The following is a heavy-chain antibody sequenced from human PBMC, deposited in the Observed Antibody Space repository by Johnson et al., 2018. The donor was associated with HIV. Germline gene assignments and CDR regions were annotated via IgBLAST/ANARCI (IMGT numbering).Heavy chain of an antibody. CDR1: GFTFSSYA. D-gene: IGHD3-22*01. V-gene: IGHV3-30-3*01. CDR3: ARGGFMIVVGDAFDI. J-gene: IGHJ3*02. CDR2: IRYDGSNK. Sequence: QVQLVESGGGLVKPGGSLRLSCAPSGFTFSSYAMHWVRQAPGKGLEWVAFIRYDGSNKYYADSVKGRFTISRDNSKNTLYLQMNSLRAEDTAVYYCARGGFMIVVGDAFDIWGQGTMVTVSS.